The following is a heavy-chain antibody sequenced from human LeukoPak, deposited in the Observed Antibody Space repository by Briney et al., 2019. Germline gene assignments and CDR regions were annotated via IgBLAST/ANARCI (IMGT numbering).Heavy chain of an antibody. CDR3: ARDQPGTYTLSST. CDR1: GFTFSNYA. CDR2: ISFDGSDK. J-gene: IGHJ5*02. Sequence: QPGRSLRLSCAASGFTFSNYAMHWVRQAPGKGLEWVAFISFDGSDKYYADSVKGRFTISRGNSKNTLYLQMNSLRAEDTAVYYCARDQPGTYTLSSTWGQGTLVTVSS. D-gene: IGHD6-19*01. V-gene: IGHV3-30-3*01.